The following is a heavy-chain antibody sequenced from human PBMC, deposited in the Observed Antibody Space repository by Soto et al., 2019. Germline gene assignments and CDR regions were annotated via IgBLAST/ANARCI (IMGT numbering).Heavy chain of an antibody. CDR2: ILVGGSP. CDR1: GFICSSYD. J-gene: IGHJ3*02. D-gene: IGHD1-1*01. V-gene: IGHV3-23*01. CDR3: AKATATSGGAFEI. Sequence: GGSLRLSCAVSGFICSSYDMSWVRQAPGKGLEWVSTILVGGSPHYEDSVKGRLTIPRDTSKNTVYLQMNSLTAGDTAVYYCAKATATSGGAFEIYGQGAMVTVSS.